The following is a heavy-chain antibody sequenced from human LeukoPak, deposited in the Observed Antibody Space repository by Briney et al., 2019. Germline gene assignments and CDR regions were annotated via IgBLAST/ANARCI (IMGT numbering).Heavy chain of an antibody. J-gene: IGHJ6*02. D-gene: IGHD1-1*01. CDR3: ARRGTGHGMDV. CDR1: GFTFNNYW. V-gene: IGHV3-74*01. CDR2: INNDGSSA. Sequence: GSLRLSCAASGFTFNNYWIHWVRQVPGKGLVWVSRINNDGSSASYVDSVKGRFTISRDNAKNTLFLQMNSLRAEDTAVYYCARRGTGHGMDVWGQGTTVIVSS.